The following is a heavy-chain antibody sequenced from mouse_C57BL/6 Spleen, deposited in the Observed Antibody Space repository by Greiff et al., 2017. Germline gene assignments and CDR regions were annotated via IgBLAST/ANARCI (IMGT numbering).Heavy chain of an antibody. CDR2: INYDGSST. V-gene: IGHV5-16*01. Sequence: EVMLVESEGGLVQPGSSMKLSCTASGFTFSDYYMAWVRQVPEKGLEWVANINYDGSSTYYLDSLKSRFIISRDNAKNSLYLQMSSLKSEDTATYYCARGGRDYYAMDYGGQGTSVTVSS. J-gene: IGHJ4*01. CDR1: GFTFSDYY. CDR3: ARGGRDYYAMDY.